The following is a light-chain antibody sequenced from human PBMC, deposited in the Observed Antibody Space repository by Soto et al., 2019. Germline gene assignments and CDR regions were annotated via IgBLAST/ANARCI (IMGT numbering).Light chain of an antibody. J-gene: IGKJ1*01. CDR1: QSISSW. Sequence: DIQMTQSPSTLSASVGDRVTITCRASQSISSWLAWYQQKPGEAPNILIYKASNLETGVPSRFSGSGSGTEFPLTISSLQPDDFATYYCQQYNSYPWTFGQGTKVEIK. V-gene: IGKV1-5*03. CDR2: KAS. CDR3: QQYNSYPWT.